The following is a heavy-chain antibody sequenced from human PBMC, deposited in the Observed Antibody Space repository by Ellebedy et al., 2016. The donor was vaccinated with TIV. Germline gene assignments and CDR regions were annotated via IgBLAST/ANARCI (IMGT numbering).Heavy chain of an antibody. CDR1: GFTFDDYT. Sequence: GESLKISXAASGFTFDDYTMHWVRQAPGKGLEWVSLISWDGGSTYYADSVKGRFTISRDNSKNSLYLQMNSLRTEDTALYYCAKVGGIVVVPAANPRVSGMDVWGQGTTVTVSS. CDR3: AKVGGIVVVPAANPRVSGMDV. V-gene: IGHV3-43*01. D-gene: IGHD2-2*01. J-gene: IGHJ6*02. CDR2: ISWDGGST.